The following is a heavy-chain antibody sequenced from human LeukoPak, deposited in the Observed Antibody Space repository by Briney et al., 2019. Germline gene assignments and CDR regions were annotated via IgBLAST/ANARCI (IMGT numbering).Heavy chain of an antibody. CDR3: ARGDAFDI. J-gene: IGHJ3*02. V-gene: IGHV3-30-3*01. CDR1: GFTFSSYA. CDR2: ISYDGSNK. Sequence: PGGSLRLSCAASGFTFSSYAIHWVRQAPGKGLEWVAVISYDGSNKYYADSVKGRFTISRDNSKNTLYLQMNSLRAEDTAVYYCARGDAFDIWGQGRMVTVSS.